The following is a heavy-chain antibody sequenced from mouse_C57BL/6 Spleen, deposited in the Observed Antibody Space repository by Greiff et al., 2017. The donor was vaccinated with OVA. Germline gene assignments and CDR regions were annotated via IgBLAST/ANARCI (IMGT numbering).Heavy chain of an antibody. CDR2: INPGSGGT. V-gene: IGHV1-54*01. CDR1: GYAFTNYL. Sequence: VQLQQSGAELVRPGTSVKVSCKASGYAFTNYLIEWVKQRPGQGLEWIGVINPGSGGTNYNEKFKGKATLTADKSSSTAYMQLSSLTSEDSAVYFCARGGYYGCDYWGQGTTLTVSS. D-gene: IGHD1-1*01. CDR3: ARGGYYGCDY. J-gene: IGHJ2*01.